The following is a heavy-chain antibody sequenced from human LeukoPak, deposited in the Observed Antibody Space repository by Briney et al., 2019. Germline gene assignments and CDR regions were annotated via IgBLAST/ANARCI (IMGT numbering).Heavy chain of an antibody. D-gene: IGHD1-1*01. CDR1: GYTFTSYD. CDR3: ARETIQLERRNWFDP. CDR2: IIPIFGTA. J-gene: IGHJ5*02. V-gene: IGHV1-69*13. Sequence: SVKVSCKASGYTFTSYDINWVRQATGQGLEWMGGIIPIFGTANYAQKFQGRVTITADESTSTAYMELSSLRSEDTAVYYCARETIQLERRNWFDPWGQGTLVTVSS.